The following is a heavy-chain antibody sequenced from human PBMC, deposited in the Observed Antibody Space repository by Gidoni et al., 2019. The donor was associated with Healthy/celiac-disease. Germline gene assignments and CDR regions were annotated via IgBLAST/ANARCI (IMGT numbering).Heavy chain of an antibody. CDR2: IDPSDSYT. D-gene: IGHD3-10*02. CDR1: GYSFTRYW. V-gene: IGHV5-10-1*03. Sequence: EVQLVQSGAEVKKPGESMWLSCKGSGYSFTRYWISWVRQMPGKGLEWMGRIDPSDSYTNYSPSFQGHVTISADKSISTAYLQWSSLKASDTAMYYCARQGMFGSNDFDYWGQGTLVTVSS. CDR3: ARQGMFGSNDFDY. J-gene: IGHJ4*02.